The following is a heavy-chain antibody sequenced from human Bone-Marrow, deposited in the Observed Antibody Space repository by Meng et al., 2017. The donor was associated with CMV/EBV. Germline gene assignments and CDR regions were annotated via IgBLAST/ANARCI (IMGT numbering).Heavy chain of an antibody. V-gene: IGHV3-21*01. CDR2: ISSSSSYI. CDR3: ARGESSDY. CDR1: GFTFSSYS. J-gene: IGHJ4*02. Sequence: GGSLRLSCAASGFTFSSYSMNWVRQAPGKGLEWVSSISSSSSYIYYADAVKGRFTISRDNSKNTLYLQMNSLRAEDTAVYYCARGESSDYWGQGTRVTGSS.